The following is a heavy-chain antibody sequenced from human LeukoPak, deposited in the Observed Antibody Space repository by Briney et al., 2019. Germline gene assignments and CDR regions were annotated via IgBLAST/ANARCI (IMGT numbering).Heavy chain of an antibody. Sequence: PSETLSLTCTVSGGSISSSSYYWGWIRQPPGKGLEWIGSIYYSGSTYYNPSLKSRVTISVDTSKNQFSLKLSSVTAADTAVYYCARHLADYYDSSGSFDYWGQGTLVTVSS. J-gene: IGHJ4*02. CDR1: GGSISSSSYY. D-gene: IGHD3-22*01. CDR3: ARHLADYYDSSGSFDY. V-gene: IGHV4-39*01. CDR2: IYYSGST.